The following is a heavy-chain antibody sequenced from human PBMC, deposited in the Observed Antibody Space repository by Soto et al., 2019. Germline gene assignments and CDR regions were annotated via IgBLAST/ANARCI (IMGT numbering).Heavy chain of an antibody. J-gene: IGHJ6*02. V-gene: IGHV3-30*04. Sequence: QMQLVESGGGVVQPGKSLRLSRAASGFTVSSSALHWVRQAPGKRLEWVAVISSDGAKVYYADSVRGRFTISRDSTQNTRCMQTNSLSAEDTAVYYCAMPYFRTTRCYLYYYGMDVWGQGTRVTVSS. CDR1: GFTVSSSA. D-gene: IGHD2-2*01. CDR3: AMPYFRTTRCYLYYYGMDV. CDR2: ISSDGAKV.